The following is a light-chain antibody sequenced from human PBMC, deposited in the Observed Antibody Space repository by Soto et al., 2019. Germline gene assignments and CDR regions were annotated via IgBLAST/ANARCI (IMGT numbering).Light chain of an antibody. CDR3: QTWGTGIQVV. J-gene: IGLJ2*01. V-gene: IGLV4-69*01. CDR2: VNSEGSH. Sequence: QLVLTQSPSASASLGASVKLTCTLSSGHSSNAIAWHQQQPEKGPRYLMRVNSEGSHIKGDGIPDRFSGSSSGAERYLTISSLQSEDEADYYCQTWGTGIQVVFGGGTKLTVL. CDR1: SGHSSNA.